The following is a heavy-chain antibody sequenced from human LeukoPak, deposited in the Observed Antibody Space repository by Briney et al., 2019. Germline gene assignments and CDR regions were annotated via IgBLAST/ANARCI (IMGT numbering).Heavy chain of an antibody. V-gene: IGHV4-39*01. CDR2: IYYSGST. Sequence: PSETLSLTCTVSGGSISSSSYYWGWIRQPPGKGLEWIGSIYYSGSTYYNPSLKSRVTISVDTSKTQFSLKLSSVTAADTAVYYCARHRGEWELSLVFDYWGQGTLVTVSS. CDR3: ARHRGEWELSLVFDY. CDR1: GGSISSSSYY. J-gene: IGHJ4*02. D-gene: IGHD1-26*01.